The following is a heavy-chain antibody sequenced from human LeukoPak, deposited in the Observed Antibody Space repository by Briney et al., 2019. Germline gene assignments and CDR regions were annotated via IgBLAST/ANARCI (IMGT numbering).Heavy chain of an antibody. D-gene: IGHD4-17*01. CDR3: ARAYGEGYYYYGMDV. CDR2: MNPNSGNT. V-gene: IGHV1-8*01. CDR1: GYTFTSYD. Sequence: ASVEVSCKASGYTFTSYDINWVRQATGQGLEWMGWMNPNSGNTGYAQKFQGRVTMTRNTSISTAYMELSSLRSEDTAVYYCARAYGEGYYYYGMDVWGQGTTVTVSS. J-gene: IGHJ6*02.